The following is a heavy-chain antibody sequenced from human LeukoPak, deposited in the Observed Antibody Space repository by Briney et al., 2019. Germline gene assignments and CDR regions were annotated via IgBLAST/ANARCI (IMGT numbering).Heavy chain of an antibody. D-gene: IGHD3-22*01. CDR1: GGSFSGYY. J-gene: IGHJ4*02. V-gene: IGHV4-34*01. CDR3: ARGRDSSETRNDY. CDR2: INHSGST. Sequence: SETLSLTCAVYGGSFSGYYWSWIRQPPWKGLEWIGEINHSGSTNYNPSLKSRVTISVDTSKNQFSLRLSSVTAADTAVYYCARGRDSSETRNDYWGQGTLVTVSS.